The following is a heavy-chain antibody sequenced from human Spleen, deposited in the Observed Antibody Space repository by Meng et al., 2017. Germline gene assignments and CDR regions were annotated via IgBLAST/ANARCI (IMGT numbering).Heavy chain of an antibody. CDR2: IIPIFGTA. CDR3: AIGTVSRFHPPMVHYFDY. D-gene: IGHD3-10*01. V-gene: IGHV1-69*06. CDR1: GGTFSSYA. J-gene: IGHJ4*02. Sequence: SVKVSCKASGGTFSSYAISWVRQAPGQGLEWLGGIIPIFGTANYAQKFQGRVTITADKSTSTASMELSSLRSEDTAVYYCAIGTVSRFHPPMVHYFDYWGQGTLVTVSS.